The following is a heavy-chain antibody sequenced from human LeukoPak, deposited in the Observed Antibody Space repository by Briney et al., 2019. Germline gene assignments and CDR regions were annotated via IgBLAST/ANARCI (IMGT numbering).Heavy chain of an antibody. Sequence: SPTLSLTCTVSGGSISSGGYYWSWIRQHPGKGLEWIGYIYYSGSTYYNPSLKSRVTISVDTSKNQFSLKLSSVTAADTAVYYCAREFPGYCSSTSCSSLVVDIWGQGTMVTVSS. V-gene: IGHV4-31*03. J-gene: IGHJ3*02. CDR1: GGSISSGGYY. CDR3: AREFPGYCSSTSCSSLVVDI. CDR2: IYYSGST. D-gene: IGHD2-2*01.